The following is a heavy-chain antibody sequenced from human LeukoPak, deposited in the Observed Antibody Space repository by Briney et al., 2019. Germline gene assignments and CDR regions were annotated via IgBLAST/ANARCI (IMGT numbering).Heavy chain of an antibody. CDR2: INAGNGNT. V-gene: IGHV1-3*01. Sequence: GASVKVSCKASGYTFTSYAMHWVRQAPGQRLEWMGWINAGNGNTKYSQKFQGRVTITRDTSASTAYMELSSLRSEDTAVYYCAREQYSSSLYVPGYSSDYWGQGTLVTVSS. J-gene: IGHJ4*02. CDR1: GYTFTSYA. CDR3: AREQYSSSLYVPGYSSDY. D-gene: IGHD6-13*01.